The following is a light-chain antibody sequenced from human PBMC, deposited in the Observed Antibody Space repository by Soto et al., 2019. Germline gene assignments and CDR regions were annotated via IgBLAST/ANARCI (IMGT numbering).Light chain of an antibody. CDR2: AAS. CDR1: QTVSTY. J-gene: IGKJ1*01. V-gene: IGKV1-39*01. CDR3: QQTSSSPWT. Sequence: DILTAQAPSALSASIGDRVTISCRTSQTVSTYLNWYQHKPGRGPTLLIYAASSLQSGVPSRFSGSGSGTDFTLTIGSLQPEDFATYYCQQTSSSPWTFGQGTKVDIK.